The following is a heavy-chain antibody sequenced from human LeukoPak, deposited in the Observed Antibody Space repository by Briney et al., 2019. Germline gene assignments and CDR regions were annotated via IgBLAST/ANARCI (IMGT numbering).Heavy chain of an antibody. V-gene: IGHV3-30-3*01. CDR1: GFDFSINA. Sequence: GGSLRLSCAASGFDFSINAMRWVRQAPGKGLEWVSLISYDGSKKYYADSVKGRFTIFRDNSKITLHLQMNSLRPEDAAVYYCARVAAAYDTFSYHGMDVWGQGTTVIVSS. J-gene: IGHJ6*02. CDR3: ARVAAAYDTFSYHGMDV. CDR2: ISYDGSKK. D-gene: IGHD2/OR15-2a*01.